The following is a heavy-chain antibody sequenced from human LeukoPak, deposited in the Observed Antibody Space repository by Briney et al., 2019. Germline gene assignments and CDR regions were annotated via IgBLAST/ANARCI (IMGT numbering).Heavy chain of an antibody. Sequence: GGSLRLSCAASGFTVSSNYMSWVRQAPGKGLEWVSVIYSGGSTYYADSVKGRFTISRDNSKNTLYLQMNSLRAEDTAVYYCARDSSGSYYGDDAFDIWGQGAMVTVSS. CDR2: IYSGGST. D-gene: IGHD1-26*01. V-gene: IGHV3-66*01. CDR3: ARDSSGSYYGDDAFDI. CDR1: GFTVSSNY. J-gene: IGHJ3*02.